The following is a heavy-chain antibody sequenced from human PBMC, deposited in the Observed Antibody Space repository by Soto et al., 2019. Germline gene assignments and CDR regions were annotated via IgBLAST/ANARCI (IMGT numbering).Heavy chain of an antibody. Sequence: ETLSLTCTVSGDSVTSVSDYWSWIRQPPGKGLEWIGYIYYSGSADYNPSLGSRVTISIDTSKNQFSLKLTSVTAADTAVYHCARGVGFGYYYYHMDLWGQGTTVSVSS. V-gene: IGHV4-61*01. J-gene: IGHJ6*02. CDR1: GDSVTSVSDY. CDR2: IYYSGSA. D-gene: IGHD3-10*01. CDR3: ARGVGFGYYYYHMDL.